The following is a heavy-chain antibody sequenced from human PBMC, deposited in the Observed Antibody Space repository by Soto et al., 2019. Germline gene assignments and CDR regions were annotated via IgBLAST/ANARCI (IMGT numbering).Heavy chain of an antibody. J-gene: IGHJ4*02. CDR2: INPSGGST. CDR3: ARAGPYYYDSSGSMTFDY. CDR1: GYTFTSYY. D-gene: IGHD3-22*01. Sequence: ASVKVSCKASGYTFTSYYMHCVRQAPGQGLEWMGIINPSGGSTSYAQKFQGRVTMTRDTSTSTVYMELSSLRSEDTAVYYCARAGPYYYDSSGSMTFDYWGQGTLVTVSS. V-gene: IGHV1-46*01.